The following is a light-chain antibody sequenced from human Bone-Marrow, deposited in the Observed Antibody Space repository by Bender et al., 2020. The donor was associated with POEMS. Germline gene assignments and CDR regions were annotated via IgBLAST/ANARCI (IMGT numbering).Light chain of an antibody. Sequence: QSVLTQPASVSGSPGQSITISCTGTRSDVEIYNVVSWYQQHPGKAPKLMIYEGSKRPSGVSNRFSGSKSGTSASLTISGLQAEDEADYYCNSYTTSTSWVFGGGTKVTVL. V-gene: IGLV2-14*02. CDR1: RSDVEIYNV. CDR3: NSYTTSTSWV. J-gene: IGLJ3*02. CDR2: EGS.